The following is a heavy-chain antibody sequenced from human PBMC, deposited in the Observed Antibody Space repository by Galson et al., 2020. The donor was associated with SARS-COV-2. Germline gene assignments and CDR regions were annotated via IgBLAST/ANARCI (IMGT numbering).Heavy chain of an antibody. V-gene: IGHV1-18*01. CDR3: ARDGISSWYGFPNWFDP. Sequence: ASVKVSCKASGYTFTSYGISWVRQAPGQGLEWMGWISAYNGNTNYAQKLQGRVTMTTDTSTSTAYMELRSLRSDDTAVYYCARDGISSWYGFPNWFDPWGQGTLVTVSS. D-gene: IGHD6-13*01. CDR2: ISAYNGNT. J-gene: IGHJ5*02. CDR1: GYTFTSYG.